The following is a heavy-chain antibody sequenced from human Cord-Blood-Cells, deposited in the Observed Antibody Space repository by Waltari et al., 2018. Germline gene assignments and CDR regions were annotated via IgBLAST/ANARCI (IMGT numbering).Heavy chain of an antibody. V-gene: IGHV3-7*04. D-gene: IGHD3-16*02. CDR1: GFTFSSYW. J-gene: IGHJ3*02. CDR2: IKQDGSEK. Sequence: EVQLVESGGGLVQPGGSLRLSCAASGFTFSSYWMSWVRQAPGKGLEWVANIKQDGSEKYYVDSVKGRVTSSRDNAKNSLYLQMNSLRAEDTAVYYCARVITFGGVIVIKRVDAFDIWGQGTMVTVSS. CDR3: ARVITFGGVIVIKRVDAFDI.